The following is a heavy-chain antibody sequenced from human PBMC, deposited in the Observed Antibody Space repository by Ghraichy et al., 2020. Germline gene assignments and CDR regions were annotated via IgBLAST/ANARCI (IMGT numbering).Heavy chain of an antibody. Sequence: LSLTCAASGFNFRTYRMNWVRQAPGKGLEWVSSISGPSDYIYYADSVKGRFTISRDNAKNSLYLQMNSLGAEDTAVYFCVPHPDSSSQGSWGQGTLVTVSS. J-gene: IGHJ5*02. D-gene: IGHD6-13*01. CDR2: ISGPSDYI. V-gene: IGHV3-21*01. CDR3: VPHPDSSSQGS. CDR1: GFNFRTYR.